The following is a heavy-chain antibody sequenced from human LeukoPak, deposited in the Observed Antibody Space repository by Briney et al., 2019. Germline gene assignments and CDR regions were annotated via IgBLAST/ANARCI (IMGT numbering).Heavy chain of an antibody. D-gene: IGHD3-10*01. V-gene: IGHV5-10-1*01. CDR3: ARRDGFGAIDFAFDI. CDR2: IDPSDSYT. Sequence: GESLKISCKGSGYSFTTYWISWVRQMPGEGLEWMGRIDPSDSYTNYSPSFQGHVTISADKSISTAYLQWGGLKASDTAMYYCARRDGFGAIDFAFDIWGQGTMVTVSS. CDR1: GYSFTTYW. J-gene: IGHJ3*02.